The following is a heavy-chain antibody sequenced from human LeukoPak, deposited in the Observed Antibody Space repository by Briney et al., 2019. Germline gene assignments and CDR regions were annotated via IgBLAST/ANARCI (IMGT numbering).Heavy chain of an antibody. CDR2: IRYDGSNK. CDR1: GFTFSSYG. V-gene: IGHV3-30*02. Sequence: GSLRLSCAASGFTFSSYGIHWVRQAPGKGLEWVAFIRYDGSNKYHADSVKGRFTISRDNSKNTVYLQMNSLRAEDTAVYYCARHLLWFGELSGGFDYWGQGTLVTVSS. J-gene: IGHJ4*02. D-gene: IGHD3-10*01. CDR3: ARHLLWFGELSGGFDY.